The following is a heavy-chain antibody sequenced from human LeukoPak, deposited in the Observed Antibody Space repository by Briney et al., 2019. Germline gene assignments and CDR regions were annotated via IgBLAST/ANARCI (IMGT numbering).Heavy chain of an antibody. CDR2: FDPEDGET. Sequence: ASVKVSCKVSGYTLTELSMHWVRQAPGKGLEWMGGFDPEDGETIYAQKFQGRVTMTEDTSTDTAYMELSSLRSEDTAVYYCATGLSFAAGPLGALVYWGQGTLVTVPS. J-gene: IGHJ4*02. CDR1: GYTLTELS. V-gene: IGHV1-24*01. CDR3: ATGLSFAAGPLGALVY. D-gene: IGHD6-13*01.